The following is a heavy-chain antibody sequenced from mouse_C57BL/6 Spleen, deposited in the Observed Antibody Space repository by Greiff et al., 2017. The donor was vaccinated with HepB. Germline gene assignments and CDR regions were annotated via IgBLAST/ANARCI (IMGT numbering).Heavy chain of an antibody. V-gene: IGHV1-81*01. J-gene: IGHJ4*01. Sequence: QVHVKHSGAELARPGASVKLSCKASGYTFTSYGISWVKQRTGQGLEWIGEIYPRSGNTYYNEKFKGKATLTADKSSSTAYMELRSLTSEDSAVYFCARKGNSMDYWGQGTSVTVSS. CDR2: IYPRSGNT. CDR3: ARKGNSMDY. CDR1: GYTFTSYG. D-gene: IGHD2-1*01.